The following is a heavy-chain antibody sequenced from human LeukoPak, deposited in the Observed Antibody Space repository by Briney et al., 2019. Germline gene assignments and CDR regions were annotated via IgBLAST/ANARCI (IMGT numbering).Heavy chain of an antibody. V-gene: IGHV3-23*01. CDR3: AKEDCSGGRSWESDY. J-gene: IGHJ4*02. CDR1: GFTFSSNG. Sequence: GESLKISCAVSGFTFSSNGMSWARQAPGKGLEWVSSINPRGVGTYYADSVKGRFTISRDNSKNTLYLQMNSLRVEDTAVYYCAKEDCSGGRSWESDYWGQGTLVTVSS. CDR2: INPRGVGT. D-gene: IGHD2-15*01.